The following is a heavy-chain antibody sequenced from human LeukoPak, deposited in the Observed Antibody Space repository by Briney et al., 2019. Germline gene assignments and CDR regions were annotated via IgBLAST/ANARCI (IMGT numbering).Heavy chain of an antibody. CDR2: TRNKARSYTT. V-gene: IGHV3-72*01. CDR1: GFPFSDHY. CDR3: ARDTDTAVDV. J-gene: IGHJ6*02. Sequence: GGSLRLSCAGSGFPFSDHYMDWVRQAPGKGLEWVGRTRNKARSYTTDYAASVKGRFTISRDASKNSVYLQMNSLKTEDTAVYYCARDTDTAVDVWGQGTTVIVSS.